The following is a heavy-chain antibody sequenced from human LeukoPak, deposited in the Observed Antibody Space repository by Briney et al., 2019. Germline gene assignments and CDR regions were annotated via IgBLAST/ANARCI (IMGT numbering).Heavy chain of an antibody. CDR2: IYYSGST. J-gene: IGHJ4*02. CDR1: GGSISSSSYY. V-gene: IGHV4-39*01. D-gene: IGHD2-15*01. CDR3: ARIVVVVVAATPDY. Sequence: SETLSLTCSVSGGSISSSSYYWGWIRQPPGKGLEWIGSIYYSGSTYYNPFLKSRVTISVDTSKNQFSLNLSSVTAADTAVYFCARIVVVVVAATPDYWGQGTLVTVSS.